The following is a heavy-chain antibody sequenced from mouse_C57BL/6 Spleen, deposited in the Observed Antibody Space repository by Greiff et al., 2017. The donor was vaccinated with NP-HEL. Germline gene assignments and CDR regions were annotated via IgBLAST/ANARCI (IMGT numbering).Heavy chain of an antibody. CDR2: IYPGSGNT. Sequence: VQLQQSGAELVRPGASVKLSCKASGYTFTDYYINWVKQRPGQGLEWIARIYPGSGNTNYNEKFKSKATLTVDTSSSTAYMQLSSLTSEDSAVYYCARGDPYGPFDYWGQGTTLTVSS. V-gene: IGHV1-76*01. D-gene: IGHD1-1*02. CDR3: ARGDPYGPFDY. J-gene: IGHJ2*01. CDR1: GYTFTDYY.